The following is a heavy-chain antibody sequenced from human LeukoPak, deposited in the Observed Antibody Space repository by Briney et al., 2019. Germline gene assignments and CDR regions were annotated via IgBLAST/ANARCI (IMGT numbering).Heavy chain of an antibody. V-gene: IGHV3-43*01. D-gene: IGHD5-18*01. CDR2: ISWDGGST. Sequence: GGSLRLSCAASGFIFDDYTMHWVRQAPGKGLEWVSLISWDGGSTYYADSVKGRFTISRDNSKNSLYLQMNSLRTEDTALYYCAKPLQYSYGSGGYYFDYWGQGTLVTVSS. CDR1: GFIFDDYT. CDR3: AKPLQYSYGSGGYYFDY. J-gene: IGHJ4*02.